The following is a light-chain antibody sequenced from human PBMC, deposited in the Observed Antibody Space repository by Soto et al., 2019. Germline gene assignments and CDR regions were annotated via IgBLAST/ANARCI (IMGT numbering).Light chain of an antibody. Sequence: EIVLTQSPGTLSLSPGERATLSCRARQSVSSSYLAWYQQKPRQAPRLLIYGASSRATGIPDRFSGSGSGTDFTLTISRVEPDDFVVYYCHQYGSSSWTFGQGTKVEIK. J-gene: IGKJ1*01. CDR1: QSVSSSY. CDR2: GAS. V-gene: IGKV3-20*01. CDR3: HQYGSSSWT.